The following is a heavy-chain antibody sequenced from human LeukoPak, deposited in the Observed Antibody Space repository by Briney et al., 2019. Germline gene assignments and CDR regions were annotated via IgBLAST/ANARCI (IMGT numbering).Heavy chain of an antibody. D-gene: IGHD3-10*01. J-gene: IGHJ3*02. CDR1: GFTFSSYG. CDR2: ISHDGGNK. CDR3: AKENMVRGVIGAFDI. V-gene: IGHV3-30*18. Sequence: GGPLRLSCAASGFTFSSYGMHWVRQAPGKGLEWVAVISHDGGNKYYADSVKGRFTISRDNSKNTLYLQMNSLRAEDTAVYYCAKENMVRGVIGAFDIWGQGTMVTVSS.